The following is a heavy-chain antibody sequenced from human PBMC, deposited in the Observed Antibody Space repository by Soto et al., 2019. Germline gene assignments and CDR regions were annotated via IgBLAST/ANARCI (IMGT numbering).Heavy chain of an antibody. CDR1: GGSISSYY. Sequence: SETLSLTCTVSGGSISSYYWSWIRQPPGKGLEWIGYIYYSGSTNYNPSLKSQVTISVDTSKNQFSLKLSSVTAADTAVYYCASFHGDQRSYLFQHWGQGTLVTVSS. D-gene: IGHD4-17*01. V-gene: IGHV4-59*08. CDR2: IYYSGST. CDR3: ASFHGDQRSYLFQH. J-gene: IGHJ1*01.